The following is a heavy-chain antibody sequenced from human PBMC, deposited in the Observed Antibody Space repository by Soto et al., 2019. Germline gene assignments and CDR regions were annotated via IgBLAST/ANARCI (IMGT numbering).Heavy chain of an antibody. CDR3: ARGYRTRSSYGDYVSHYFDY. V-gene: IGHV3-13*01. Sequence: HPGGSLRLSCAASGFTFSSYDMHWVRQATGKGLEWVSAIGTAGDTYYPGSVKGRFTTSRENAKNSLYLQMNSLRAGDTAVYYCARGYRTRSSYGDYVSHYFDYWGQGTLVTVSS. D-gene: IGHD4-17*01. CDR2: IGTAGDT. J-gene: IGHJ4*02. CDR1: GFTFSSYD.